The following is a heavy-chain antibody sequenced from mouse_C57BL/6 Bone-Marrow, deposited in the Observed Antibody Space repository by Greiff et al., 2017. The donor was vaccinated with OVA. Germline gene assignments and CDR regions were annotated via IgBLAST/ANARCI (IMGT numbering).Heavy chain of an antibody. CDR2: INPGSGGT. V-gene: IGHV1-54*01. J-gene: IGHJ2*01. CDR1: GYAFTNYL. Sequence: QVQLKESGAELVRPGTSVKVSCKASGYAFTNYLIEWVKQRPGQGLEWIGVINPGSGGTNYNEKFKGKATLTADKSSSTAYMQLSSLTSEDSAVYFCVRSQTLTWHFDYWGQGTTLTVSS. CDR3: VRSQTLTWHFDY.